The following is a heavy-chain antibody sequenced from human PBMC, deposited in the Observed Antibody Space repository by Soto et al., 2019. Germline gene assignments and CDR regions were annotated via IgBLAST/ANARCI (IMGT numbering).Heavy chain of an antibody. V-gene: IGHV4-4*07. CDR3: AKDLVTYELDY. D-gene: IGHD3-3*01. J-gene: IGHJ4*02. Sequence: SETLSLTCTVSGGSISSYYWNWIRQPAGTGLEWLGRIHTSGTTYYNPALKSRVTMSVDTSKNQFSVKLRSVTAADTAVYYCAKDLVTYELDYWGQGTLVTVSS. CDR1: GGSISSYY. CDR2: IHTSGTT.